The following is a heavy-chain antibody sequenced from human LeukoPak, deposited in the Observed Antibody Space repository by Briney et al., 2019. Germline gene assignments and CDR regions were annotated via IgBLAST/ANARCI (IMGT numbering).Heavy chain of an antibody. CDR1: GFTFSSYA. Sequence: GGSLRLSRVASGFTFSSYAMSWVRQAPGKGLEWVSAISGSGGSTYYADSVKGRFTISRDNSKNTLYLQMNSLRAEDTAVYYCAKPGRYFDWLYGYWGQGTLVTVSS. V-gene: IGHV3-23*01. CDR2: ISGSGGST. J-gene: IGHJ4*02. CDR3: AKPGRYFDWLYGY. D-gene: IGHD3-9*01.